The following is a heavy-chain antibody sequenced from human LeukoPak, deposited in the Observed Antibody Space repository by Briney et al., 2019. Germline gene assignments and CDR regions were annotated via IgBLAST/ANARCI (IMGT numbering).Heavy chain of an antibody. CDR1: GGTFSSYA. V-gene: IGHV1-69*05. D-gene: IGHD2-8*01. CDR3: ARDPLYCTNGVCYDY. J-gene: IGHJ4*02. Sequence: ASVKVSCKASGGTFSSYAISWVRQAPGQGLEWMGRIIPIFGTANYAQKLQGRVTITTDESTSTAYMELSSLRSEDTAVYYCARDPLYCTNGVCYDYWGQGTLVTVSS. CDR2: IIPIFGTA.